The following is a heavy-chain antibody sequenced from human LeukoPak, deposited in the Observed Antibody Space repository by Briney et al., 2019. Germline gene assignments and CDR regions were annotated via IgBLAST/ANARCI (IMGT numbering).Heavy chain of an antibody. CDR1: GFTFSSHG. CDR2: IRGDGVTT. CDR3: TSPPAGTPTTPEEIYYYYMDV. Sequence: GGSLRLSCAASGFTFSSHGMNWVRQAPGKGLEWVSGIRGDGVTTYYADSVKGRFTIARDNSKNTLYLQMNSLKTEDTAVYYCTSPPAGTPTTPEEIYYYYMDVWGKGTTVTVSS. V-gene: IGHV3-23*01. J-gene: IGHJ6*03. D-gene: IGHD6-13*01.